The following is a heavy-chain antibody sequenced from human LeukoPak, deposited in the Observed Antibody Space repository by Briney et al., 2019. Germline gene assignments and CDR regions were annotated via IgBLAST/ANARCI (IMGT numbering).Heavy chain of an antibody. D-gene: IGHD1-26*01. J-gene: IGHJ3*02. CDR2: IYSGGRT. Sequence: GGSLRLSGAASGFTVSSNYMSWVRQAPGKGLEWVSIIYSGGRTYYADSVNGRFTISRDNSKNTLYLQMNSLRAEDTAVYYCARDLWGVGFDIWGQGTMVTVSS. CDR3: ARDLWGVGFDI. V-gene: IGHV3-66*01. CDR1: GFTVSSNY.